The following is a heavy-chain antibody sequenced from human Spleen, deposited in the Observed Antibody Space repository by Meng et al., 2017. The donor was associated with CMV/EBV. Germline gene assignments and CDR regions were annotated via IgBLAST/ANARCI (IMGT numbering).Heavy chain of an antibody. J-gene: IGHJ5*02. CDR3: AREVSTLVLRWFDP. CDR2: IKGDGTEK. D-gene: IGHD2/OR15-2a*01. CDR1: GFTFSNYW. V-gene: IGHV3-7*01. Sequence: GGSLRLSCAASGFTFSNYWMTWVRQAPGKGLEWVASIKGDGTEKHYVGSVKVRFTISRDNAKKSVHLQMNSPRAEDTAVYYCAREVSTLVLRWFDPWGQGTLVTVSS.